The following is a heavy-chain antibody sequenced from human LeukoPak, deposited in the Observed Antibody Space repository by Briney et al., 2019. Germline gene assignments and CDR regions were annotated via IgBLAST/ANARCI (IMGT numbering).Heavy chain of an antibody. D-gene: IGHD3-10*01. V-gene: IGHV3-30*02. Sequence: GGSLRLSCAASGFTFNNYGMHWVRQAPGKGLEWVAFIRYDESNQYHADSVKGRFTISRDNSKNTLYLQMTSLRAEDTAMYYCAKDGRGYYASGSYFDYGGQGTLVTVSS. CDR1: GFTFNNYG. J-gene: IGHJ4*02. CDR3: AKDGRGYYASGSYFDY. CDR2: IRYDESNQ.